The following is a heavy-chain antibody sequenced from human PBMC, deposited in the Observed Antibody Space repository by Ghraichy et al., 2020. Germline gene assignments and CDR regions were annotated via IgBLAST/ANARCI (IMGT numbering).Heavy chain of an antibody. CDR1: GGSFSGYY. Sequence: GSLRLSCAVYGGSFSGYYWSWIRQPPGKGLEWIGEINHSGSTNYNPSLKSRVTISVDTSKNQFSLKLSSVTAADTAVYYCANRGYYSSSRFDYWGQGTLVTVSS. J-gene: IGHJ4*02. CDR3: ANRGYYSSSRFDY. V-gene: IGHV4-34*01. CDR2: INHSGST. D-gene: IGHD6-6*01.